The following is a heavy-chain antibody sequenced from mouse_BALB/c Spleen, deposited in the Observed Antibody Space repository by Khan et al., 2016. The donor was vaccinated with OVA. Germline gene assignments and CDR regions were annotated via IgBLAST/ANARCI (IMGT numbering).Heavy chain of an antibody. CDR3: ARIYGGDFDY. CDR1: GYSITSDYA. CDR2: ISYSGNT. Sequence: VQLQQSGPGLVKPSQSLSLTCTVTGYSITSDYAWNWIRQFPGNKLEWMGHISYSGNTKYNPSLKSRISITRDTSKNQFFLQLNFVTTEDTATYYCARIYGGDFDYWGQGTTLTVSS. J-gene: IGHJ2*01. D-gene: IGHD1-1*01. V-gene: IGHV3-2*02.